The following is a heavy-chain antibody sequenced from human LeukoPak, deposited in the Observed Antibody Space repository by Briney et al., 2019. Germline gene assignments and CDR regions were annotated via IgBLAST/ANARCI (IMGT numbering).Heavy chain of an antibody. CDR1: GFTFSNAW. CDR2: IKSKTDGWTT. CDR3: TTRASYYDFWKTDY. D-gene: IGHD3-3*01. Sequence: GGSLRLSCAASGFTFSNAWMSWLRQAPGKGLEGVGRIKSKTDGWTTDYAAPVKGRFIISRDDSKNTLYLQMNSLKTEDTAVYYCTTRASYYDFWKTDYWGQGTLVTVSS. V-gene: IGHV3-15*01. J-gene: IGHJ4*02.